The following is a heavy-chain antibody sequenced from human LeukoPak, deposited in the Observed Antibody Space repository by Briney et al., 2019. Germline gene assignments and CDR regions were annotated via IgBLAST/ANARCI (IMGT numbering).Heavy chain of an antibody. CDR1: GASISRYF. CDR3: ARGDDYKSTLFDY. V-gene: IGHV4-59*01. Sequence: KPSETLSLTCTVSGASISRYFWNWIRQPPGKGPEWIDHISSGGSTNYNPSLKSRVTISIDTSKNQFSLKLTSATAADTAVYYCARGDDYKSTLFDYWGQGTLVTVSS. J-gene: IGHJ4*02. CDR2: ISSGGST. D-gene: IGHD5-12*01.